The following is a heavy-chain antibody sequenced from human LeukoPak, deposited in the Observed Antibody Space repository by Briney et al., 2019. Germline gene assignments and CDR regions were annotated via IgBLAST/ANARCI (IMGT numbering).Heavy chain of an antibody. Sequence: WETLSLTCAVSGGSIGGNYWSWIRQPPGKGLEWIGYIYYSGSTNYNPSLKSRVTISVDTSKNQFSLKLSSVTAADTGVYYCARHYPYGSGSYSPFYFDYWGQGTLVTVSS. J-gene: IGHJ4*02. V-gene: IGHV4-59*08. CDR1: GGSIGGNY. CDR3: ARHYPYGSGSYSPFYFDY. D-gene: IGHD3-10*01. CDR2: IYYSGST.